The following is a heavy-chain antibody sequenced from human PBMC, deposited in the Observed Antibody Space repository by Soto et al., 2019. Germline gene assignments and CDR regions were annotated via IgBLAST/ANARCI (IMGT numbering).Heavy chain of an antibody. V-gene: IGHV5-51*01. CDR1: GYSFTIYW. CDR2: IYPGDSDT. D-gene: IGHD7-27*01. CDR3: ARXSLTGDLFDYYYYGMDV. Sequence: GESLKISCKGSGYSFTIYWIGWVRQMPGKGLEWMGIIYPGDSDTRYSPSFQGQVTISADKSISTAYLQWSSLKASDTAMYYCARXSLTGDLFDYYYYGMDVWGPGTTVTVSS. J-gene: IGHJ6*02.